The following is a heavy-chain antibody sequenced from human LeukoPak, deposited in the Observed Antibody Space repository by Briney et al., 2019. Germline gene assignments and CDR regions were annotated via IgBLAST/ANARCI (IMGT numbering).Heavy chain of an antibody. V-gene: IGHV3-74*01. CDR2: IDPDGSRT. Sequence: GALRLSCAASGLTFSGYWMHGVRQAPGKGLVWVSRIDPDGSRTSYADSVKGRFTISRDNAKNTLYLQMNSLRAEDTAVYYCARETYHYDSSGYASDYWGQGTLVTVSS. D-gene: IGHD3-22*01. CDR3: ARETYHYDSSGYASDY. J-gene: IGHJ4*02. CDR1: GLTFSGYW.